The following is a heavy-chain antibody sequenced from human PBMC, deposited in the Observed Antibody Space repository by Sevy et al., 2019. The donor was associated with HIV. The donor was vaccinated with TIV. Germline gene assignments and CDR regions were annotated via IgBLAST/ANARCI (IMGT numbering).Heavy chain of an antibody. V-gene: IGHV3-23*01. J-gene: IGHJ5*02. CDR3: ARVGGLEVTSLDNWFDP. CDR1: GFTFDNYA. Sequence: GGSLRLSCAASGFTFDNYAMSWVRQAPEKGLEWVSTISGGADTTYYADSVKGRFTISSDSSKDTLYLQMKSLRVEDTAVYYCARVGGLEVTSLDNWFDPWGQGTLVTVSS. D-gene: IGHD3-16*01. CDR2: ISGGADTT.